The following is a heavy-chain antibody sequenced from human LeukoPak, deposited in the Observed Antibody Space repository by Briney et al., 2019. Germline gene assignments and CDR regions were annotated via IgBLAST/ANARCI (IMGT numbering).Heavy chain of an antibody. CDR3: ARGLGSSSLGGY. CDR2: INHSGST. V-gene: IGHV4-34*01. Sequence: SETLSLTCAVYGGSFSGYYWSWIRQPPGKGLEWIGKINHSGSTNYNPSLKSRVTISVDTSKNQFSLKLSSVTAADTAVYYCARGLGSSSLGGYWGQGTLVTVSS. CDR1: GGSFSGYY. D-gene: IGHD6-6*01. J-gene: IGHJ4*02.